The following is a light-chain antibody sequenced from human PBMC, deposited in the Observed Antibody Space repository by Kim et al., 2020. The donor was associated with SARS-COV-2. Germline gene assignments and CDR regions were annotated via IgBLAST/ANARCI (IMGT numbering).Light chain of an antibody. CDR2: SAS. V-gene: IGKV1-16*02. CDR1: QDISNY. J-gene: IGKJ1*01. Sequence: DIRMTQSPSSLSASVGDRVTITCRASQDISNYLAWIQQKPGKAPRSLLYSASNLQSGVPSKFSGSGSGTEFTLTISGLQPDDFATYYCQQYSTYPWTFGQGTKVDIK. CDR3: QQYSTYPWT.